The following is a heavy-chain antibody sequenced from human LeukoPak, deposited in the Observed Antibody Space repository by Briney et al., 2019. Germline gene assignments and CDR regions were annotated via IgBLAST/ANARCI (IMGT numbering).Heavy chain of an antibody. V-gene: IGHV3-30-3*01. J-gene: IGHJ2*01. CDR2: ISYDGSNK. D-gene: IGHD5-18*01. CDR1: GFTFSSYA. CDR3: ARTFQYSDLKDYWYFDL. Sequence: GGSLRLSCAASGFTFSSYAMHWVRQAPGKGLEWVAVISYDGSNKYYADSVKGRFTISRDNSKNTLYLQMNSLRAEDTAVYYCARTFQYSDLKDYWYFDLWGRGTLVTVSS.